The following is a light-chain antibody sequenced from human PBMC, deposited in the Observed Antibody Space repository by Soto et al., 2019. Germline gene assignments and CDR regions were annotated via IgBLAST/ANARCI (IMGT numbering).Light chain of an antibody. Sequence: QSVLTQPRSVSGSPGQSVTISCTGTSSSVSGYKFVSWYQQHPGKVPKLIIYDVTQRPSGVPDRFSGSTSGNTASLTISGLEADDEDDYYCCADEGYYVFGTGTKLTVL. CDR3: CADEGYYV. CDR2: DVT. CDR1: SSSVSGYKF. J-gene: IGLJ1*01. V-gene: IGLV2-11*01.